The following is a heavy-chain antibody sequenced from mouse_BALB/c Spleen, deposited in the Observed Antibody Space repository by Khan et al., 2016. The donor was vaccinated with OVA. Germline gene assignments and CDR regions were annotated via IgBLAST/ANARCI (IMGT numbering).Heavy chain of an antibody. CDR2: IDPEFGNT. D-gene: IGHD1-2*01. J-gene: IGHJ4*01. Sequence: EVQLQESGAELVKPGASVKLSCTASGFNIKDTYIHWVKQRPEQGLEWIGRIDPEFGNTKYDPKFQDKATIIADTSSNTAYLPLSSLTSEDTAVYFCARTEIHYYGSYAMDYWGQGTSVTVSS. CDR1: GFNIKDTY. V-gene: IGHV14-3*02. CDR3: ARTEIHYYGSYAMDY.